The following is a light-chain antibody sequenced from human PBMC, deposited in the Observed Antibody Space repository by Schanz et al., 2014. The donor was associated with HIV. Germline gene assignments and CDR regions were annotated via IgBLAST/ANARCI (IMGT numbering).Light chain of an antibody. J-gene: IGKJ2*01. CDR2: AAS. Sequence: DIQMTQSPSSLSASVGDRVTITCRASQSISSDLNWYQQKPGKAPKLLIYAASSLQSGVPSRFSGSGTGTDFTLIISSLQVEDFATYYCQQSYSTPPYTFGQGTKLEIK. CDR3: QQSYSTPPYT. CDR1: QSISSD. V-gene: IGKV1-39*01.